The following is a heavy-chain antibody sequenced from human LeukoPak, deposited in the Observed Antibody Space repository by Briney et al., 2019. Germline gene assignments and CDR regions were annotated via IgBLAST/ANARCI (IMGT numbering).Heavy chain of an antibody. J-gene: IGHJ6*02. V-gene: IGHV4-34*01. CDR1: GGSFSGYY. CDR3: ARGRRYGYSYGDNYYYYGMDV. CDR2: SNHSGST. Sequence: SETLSLTCAVYGGSFSGYYWSWIRQPPGKGLEWIGDSNHSGSTNYNPSLKSRVTISVDTSKNQFSLELSTVTAADTAVYYCARGRRYGYSYGDNYYYYGMDVWGQGTTVTVSS. D-gene: IGHD5-18*01.